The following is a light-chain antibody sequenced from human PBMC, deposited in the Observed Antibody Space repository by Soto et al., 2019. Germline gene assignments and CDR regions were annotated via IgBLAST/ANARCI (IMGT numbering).Light chain of an antibody. V-gene: IGLV3-21*01. CDR1: NIGSQS. Sequence: SYVPTQPPSVSVSPGKTATITCGGNNIGSQSVHWYQQKPGQAPVLVMFYDRVRPSGIPDRFSGSNSGNTATLTITRVEAGDEADYYCEVWDSSGDHVGVFGGGTKLTVL. CDR3: EVWDSSGDHVGV. CDR2: YDR. J-gene: IGLJ2*01.